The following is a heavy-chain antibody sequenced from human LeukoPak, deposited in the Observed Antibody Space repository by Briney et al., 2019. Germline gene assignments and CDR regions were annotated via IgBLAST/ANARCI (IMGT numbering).Heavy chain of an antibody. CDR1: GFTFSSYA. CDR2: ISGSGGST. V-gene: IGHV3-23*01. D-gene: IGHD3-22*01. Sequence: GGSLRLSCAASGFTFSSYAMSWVRQAPGKGLEWVSAISGSGGSTYYADSVKGRFTVSRDNSKNTLYLQMNSLRAEDTAVYYCAKDYYDSSGYYTGDWGQGTLVTVSS. J-gene: IGHJ4*02. CDR3: AKDYYDSSGYYTGD.